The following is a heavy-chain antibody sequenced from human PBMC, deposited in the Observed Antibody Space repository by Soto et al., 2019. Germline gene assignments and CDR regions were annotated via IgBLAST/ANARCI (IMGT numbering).Heavy chain of an antibody. J-gene: IGHJ6*03. CDR1: GFTFSSDA. CDR2: ISSNGIGT. V-gene: IGHV3-64*01. D-gene: IGHD6-6*01. CDR3: ARRARADYYYMDV. Sequence: EVQLVESGGGLAQPGGSLRLSCAASGFTFSSDAMDWVRQAPGKGLEYVSGISSNGIGTYYASSVQGRFTISRDNSRDTVYLQMDSLRPEDMAVYYCARRARADYYYMDVWGKGTTGTVS.